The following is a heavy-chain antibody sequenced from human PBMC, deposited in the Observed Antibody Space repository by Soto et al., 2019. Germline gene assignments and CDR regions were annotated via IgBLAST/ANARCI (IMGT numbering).Heavy chain of an antibody. CDR3: ARATRQLPSRKCDS. Sequence: SETLSLACSLSVVSIITVFHEWAWIRERPWKGLEWIGSIYHTVSTYYSKSLMIRLTMSVDSSKSQFYLRMSSVTAAETEVYYCARATRQLPSRKCDSWGQGSLVTVSS. V-gene: IGHV4-31*03. CDR1: VVSIITVFHE. D-gene: IGHD1-1*01. J-gene: IGHJ4*02. CDR2: IYHTVST.